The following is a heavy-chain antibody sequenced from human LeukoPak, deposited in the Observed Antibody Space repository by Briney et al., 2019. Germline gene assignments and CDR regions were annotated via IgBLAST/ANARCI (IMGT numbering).Heavy chain of an antibody. CDR3: AKKATMGGTTNYFDY. J-gene: IGHJ4*02. CDR2: ISPSSTYT. Sequence: GGSLRLSCVASGFSFSNYAMNWVRQAPERGLEWVSTISPSSTYTYYADSVKGRLTISRDNSKNTLSLQMNSLTAEDTAVYYCAKKATMGGTTNYFDYWGQGTLVTVSS. D-gene: IGHD1-26*01. CDR1: GFSFSNYA. V-gene: IGHV3-23*01.